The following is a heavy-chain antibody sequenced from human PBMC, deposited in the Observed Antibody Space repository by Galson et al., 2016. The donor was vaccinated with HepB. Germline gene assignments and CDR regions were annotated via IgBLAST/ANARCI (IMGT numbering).Heavy chain of an antibody. D-gene: IGHD4-17*01. Sequence: SLRLSCAASGFSFDRYGMHWVRQASGKGLEWVAIISYDGSNKNYADSVKGRFTISRDNSKNMLYLQMYSLRAEDTAVYFCAKDLVDYGDYDHYYYGMDVWGQGTTVTVSS. J-gene: IGHJ6*02. CDR2: ISYDGSNK. V-gene: IGHV3-30*18. CDR3: AKDLVDYGDYDHYYYGMDV. CDR1: GFSFDRYG.